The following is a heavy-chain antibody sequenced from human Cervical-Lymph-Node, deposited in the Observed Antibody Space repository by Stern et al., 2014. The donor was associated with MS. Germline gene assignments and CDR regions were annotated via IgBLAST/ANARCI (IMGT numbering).Heavy chain of an antibody. V-gene: IGHV4-59*12. J-gene: IGHJ4*02. CDR1: GGSISADY. CDR2: VYYNGDT. Sequence: QLQLQESGPGLVKPSETLSLTCTVSGGSISADYWTWVRQPPGKGLEWMGYVYYNGDTNYHPSLKSRVTISVNTSKNQFSLRLTSVTAADTAVYYCAKGVGWTPDSWGQGTLVTVSS. CDR3: AKGVGWTPDS. D-gene: IGHD1-26*01.